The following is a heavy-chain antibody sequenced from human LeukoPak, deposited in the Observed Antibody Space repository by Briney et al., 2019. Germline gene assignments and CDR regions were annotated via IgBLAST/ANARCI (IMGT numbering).Heavy chain of an antibody. D-gene: IGHD6-6*01. CDR2: INHSGST. V-gene: IGHV4-34*01. CDR1: GGSFSGYY. CDR3: AADSSSRDY. Sequence: KPSETLSLTCAVYGGSFSGYYWSWIRKPPGKGLEWIGEINHSGSTNYNPSLKSRVTISVDTSKNQFSLKLSSVTAADTAVYYCAADSSSRDYWGQGTLVTVSS. J-gene: IGHJ4*02.